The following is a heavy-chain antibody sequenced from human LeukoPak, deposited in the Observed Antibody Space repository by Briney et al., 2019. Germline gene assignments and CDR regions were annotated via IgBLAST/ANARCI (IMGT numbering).Heavy chain of an antibody. CDR2: IYYSGST. D-gene: IGHD3-22*01. Sequence: PSETLSLTCTVSGGSISSYYWSWIRQPPGKGLEWIGYIYYSGSTNYNPSLKSRVTISVDTSKNQFSLKLSSVTAADTAVYYCARVKRGDYYDSSGYYWFDYWGQGTLVTVSS. V-gene: IGHV4-59*01. J-gene: IGHJ4*02. CDR3: ARVKRGDYYDSSGYYWFDY. CDR1: GGSISSYY.